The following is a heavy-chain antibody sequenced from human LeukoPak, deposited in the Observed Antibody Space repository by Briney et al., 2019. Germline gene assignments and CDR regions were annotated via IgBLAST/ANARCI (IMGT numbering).Heavy chain of an antibody. J-gene: IGHJ4*02. V-gene: IGHV3-7*01. Sequence: GGSLRLSCGASGFIFSNHWMGWVRQAPENGLEWVAIMSQDGSDKYHLDSVKGRFTISRDNAKNTPYLQMNSLRVEDTAAYYCARGDGRGRSDGATWGPGTLVTVSS. D-gene: IGHD5-18*01. CDR2: MSQDGSDK. CDR1: GFIFSNHW. CDR3: ARGDGRGRSDGAT.